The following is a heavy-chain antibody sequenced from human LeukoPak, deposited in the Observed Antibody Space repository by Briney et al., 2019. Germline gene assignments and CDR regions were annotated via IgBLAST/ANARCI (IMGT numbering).Heavy chain of an antibody. CDR3: AKGSYYYSNYYSYYMDV. V-gene: IGHV3-23*01. J-gene: IGHJ6*03. CDR1: GFTLSNYA. D-gene: IGHD3-10*01. Sequence: GGSLRLSCAPSGFTLSNYAMNWVRQAPGKGLEWVSSISNSGSDTYYADSVKGRFTISRDNSKNTVYLQMNSLTAEDTAVYYCAKGSYYYSNYYSYYMDVWGKGTTVTVSS. CDR2: ISNSGSDT.